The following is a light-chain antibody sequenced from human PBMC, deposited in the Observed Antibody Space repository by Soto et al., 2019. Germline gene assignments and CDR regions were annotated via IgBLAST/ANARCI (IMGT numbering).Light chain of an antibody. Sequence: EIVLTQSPGTLSLSPGERATLSCRASQSVSNNYLAWYQQKPGQAPRLLIYGESNRATGIPDGFSGSGSGTDFTLTINRLEPEDFAVYYCQQYGSSGTFGQGTKVDIK. CDR2: GES. CDR3: QQYGSSGT. CDR1: QSVSNNY. V-gene: IGKV3-20*01. J-gene: IGKJ1*01.